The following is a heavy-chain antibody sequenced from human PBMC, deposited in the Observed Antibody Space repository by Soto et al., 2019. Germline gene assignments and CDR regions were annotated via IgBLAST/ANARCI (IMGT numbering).Heavy chain of an antibody. V-gene: IGHV3-66*01. J-gene: IGHJ4*02. CDR1: GFTVSSNY. Sequence: GWSLRLSCAASGFTVSSNYMSWVRQAPGKGLEWVSVIYSGGSTYYADSVKGRFTISRDNSKNTLYLQMNSLRAEDTAVYYCARGAYGDYEDYFDYWGQGTLVTVSS. CDR3: ARGAYGDYEDYFDY. CDR2: IYSGGST. D-gene: IGHD4-17*01.